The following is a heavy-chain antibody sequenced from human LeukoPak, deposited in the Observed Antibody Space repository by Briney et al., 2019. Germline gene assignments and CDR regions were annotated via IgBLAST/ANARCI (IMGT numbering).Heavy chain of an antibody. V-gene: IGHV4-4*02. CDR3: ARGRDGYKSAFDI. J-gene: IGHJ3*02. Sequence: PSETLSLTCAVSGGSISSNNWWSWVRQPPGKGLEWIGEIFHSGSTNYNPSLKSRVTISVDKSKNQFSLKLSSVTAADTAVYYCARGRDGYKSAFDIWGQGTMVTVSS. D-gene: IGHD5-24*01. CDR1: GGSISSNNW. CDR2: IFHSGST.